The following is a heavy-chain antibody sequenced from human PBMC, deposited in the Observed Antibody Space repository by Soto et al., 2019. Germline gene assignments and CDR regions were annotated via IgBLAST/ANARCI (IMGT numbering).Heavy chain of an antibody. V-gene: IGHV1-18*04. CDR1: GCTFPSHG. CDR2: ISANNGNK. D-gene: IGHD2-21*02. J-gene: IGHJ3*02. Sequence: AAVQVSCKASGCTFPSHGIIWVRQAPGQGLEWMGWISANNGNKNYAQKLHVRVTMTTDTSTSTAYMEVRSLRSDDTAVYSGARAYCGADCYYYVDGFDIWGQGTMVTVSS. CDR3: ARAYCGADCYYYVDGFDI.